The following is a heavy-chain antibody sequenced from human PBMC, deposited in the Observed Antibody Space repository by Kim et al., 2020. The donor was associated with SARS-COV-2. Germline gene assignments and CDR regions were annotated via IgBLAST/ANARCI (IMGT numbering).Heavy chain of an antibody. CDR2: IFGSGSGT. V-gene: IGHV3-23*01. D-gene: IGHD2-2*01. CDR1: RFTFGHFA. J-gene: IGHJ2*01. CDR3: ARHLHITSVNFYWYFDL. Sequence: GGSLRLSCVASRFTFGHFAMSWVRQAPGKGLEWVSGIFGSGSGTYYADSVRGRFTISRDNSRNTLYLEMNNLRAEDTAVYFCARHLHITSVNFYWYFDLWGRGTLVTVSS.